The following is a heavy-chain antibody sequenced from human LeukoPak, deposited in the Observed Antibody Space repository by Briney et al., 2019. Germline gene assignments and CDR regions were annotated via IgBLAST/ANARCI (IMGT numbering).Heavy chain of an antibody. CDR2: ISSSSSTI. D-gene: IGHD6-6*01. V-gene: IGHV3-48*01. CDR3: ARDRSSFFFDY. J-gene: IGHJ4*02. Sequence: PGGSLRLSCAASGFTFSSYSMNWVRQAPGKGLEWVSYISSSSSTIYYADSVKGRFTISRDNAKNSLYLQMNSLRAEDTAVYYCARDRSSFFFDYWGQGTLVTVSS. CDR1: GFTFSSYS.